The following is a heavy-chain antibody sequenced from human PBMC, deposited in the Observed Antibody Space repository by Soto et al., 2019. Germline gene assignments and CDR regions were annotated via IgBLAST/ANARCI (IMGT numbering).Heavy chain of an antibody. CDR2: INSDGSST. J-gene: IGHJ6*02. D-gene: IGHD3-10*01. CDR3: ARSVGIWASGFYYYGMDV. V-gene: IGHV3-74*01. Sequence: PGGSLRLSCAAPGFTFSSYWMHWVRQAPGKGLVWVSRINSDGSSTSYADSVKGRFTISRDNAKNTLYLQMNSLRAEDTAVYYCARSVGIWASGFYYYGMDVWGQGTTVTV. CDR1: GFTFSSYW.